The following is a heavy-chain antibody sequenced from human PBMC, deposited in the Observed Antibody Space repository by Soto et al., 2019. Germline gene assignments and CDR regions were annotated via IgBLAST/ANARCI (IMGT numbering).Heavy chain of an antibody. D-gene: IGHD6-19*01. V-gene: IGHV3-7*01. CDR1: GFTFSSYA. J-gene: IGHJ3*02. CDR2: ISGGGSDK. CDR3: AREEFQYSSGWYVGAAFDI. Sequence: PGGSLRLSCAASGFTFSSYAMSWVRQAPGKGLEWVSDISGGGSDKYYVDSVKGRFTISRDNAKNTLYLQMNSLRAEDTAVYYCAREEFQYSSGWYVGAAFDIWGQGTTV.